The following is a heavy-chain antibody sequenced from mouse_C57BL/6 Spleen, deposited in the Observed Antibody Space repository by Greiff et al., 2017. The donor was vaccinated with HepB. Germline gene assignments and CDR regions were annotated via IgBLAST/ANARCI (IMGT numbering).Heavy chain of an antibody. J-gene: IGHJ4*01. V-gene: IGHV1-81*01. CDR1: GYTFTSYG. D-gene: IGHD4-1*01. Sequence: VQVVESGAELARPGASVKLSCKASGYTFTSYGISWVKQRTGQGLEWIGEIYPRSGNTYYNEKFKGKATLTADKSSSTAYMELRSLTSEDSAVYFCARFELGRSAMDYWGQGTSVTVSS. CDR3: ARFELGRSAMDY. CDR2: IYPRSGNT.